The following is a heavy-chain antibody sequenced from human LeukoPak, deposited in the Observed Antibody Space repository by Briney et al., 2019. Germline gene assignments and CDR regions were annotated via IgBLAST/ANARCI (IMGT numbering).Heavy chain of an antibody. D-gene: IGHD2-15*01. V-gene: IGHV3-7*03. CDR1: GFTFSSYW. CDR2: IKQDGSEK. Sequence: GGSLRLSCAASGFTFSSYWMSWVRQAPGKGLEWVAHIKQDGSEKYYADSVKGRFTISRDNSKNTLYLQMNSLRAEDTAVYYCAKRHCSGGSCYSVMYYYMDVWGKGTTVTVSS. CDR3: AKRHCSGGSCYSVMYYYMDV. J-gene: IGHJ6*03.